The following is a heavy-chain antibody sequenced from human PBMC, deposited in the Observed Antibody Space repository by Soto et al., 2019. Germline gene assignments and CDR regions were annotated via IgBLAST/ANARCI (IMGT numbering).Heavy chain of an antibody. V-gene: IGHV3-53*01. CDR1: GSTVSSNY. Sequence: GALRPSCTASGSTVSSNYMNWVRQTPGKGLEWVAVIYIDGTTNYADSVKGRFTLPRDNSKNTLYLQMNSLRVEDKAVYYCARGKGDYYFDFDYWGQGTLVTVYS. D-gene: IGHD3-22*01. CDR3: ARGKGDYYFDFDY. CDR2: IYIDGTT. J-gene: IGHJ4*02.